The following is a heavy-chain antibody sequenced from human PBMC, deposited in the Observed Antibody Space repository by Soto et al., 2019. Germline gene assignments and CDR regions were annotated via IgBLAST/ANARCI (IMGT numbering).Heavy chain of an antibody. Sequence: LSLTCAVYGGSLIGYYWSWIRQPPGKGLEWIGEISHSGSTNYNPSLKSRVTISVDTSKNQFSLKLSSVTAADTAVYYCARDSGYSDSSGYYLGPYWGQGTLVTVSS. CDR1: GGSLIGYY. CDR3: ARDSGYSDSSGYYLGPY. V-gene: IGHV4-34*01. J-gene: IGHJ4*02. D-gene: IGHD3-22*01. CDR2: ISHSGST.